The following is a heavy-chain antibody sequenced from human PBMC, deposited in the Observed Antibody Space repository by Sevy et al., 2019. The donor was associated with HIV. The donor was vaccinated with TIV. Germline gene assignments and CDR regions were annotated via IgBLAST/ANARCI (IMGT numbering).Heavy chain of an antibody. J-gene: IGHJ1*01. V-gene: IGHV1-46*01. CDR2: INPSSGSI. CDR1: GYVFTSYY. Sequence: ASVKVSCKASGYVFTSYYINWVRQAPGQGLEWMGTINPSSGSISYSQKIQGRVTMTRDTSTSTVYMELNSLRSDDTAKYNCARGMSAFHFFDWGQGTLVTVSS. CDR3: ARGMSAFHFFD. D-gene: IGHD3-3*02.